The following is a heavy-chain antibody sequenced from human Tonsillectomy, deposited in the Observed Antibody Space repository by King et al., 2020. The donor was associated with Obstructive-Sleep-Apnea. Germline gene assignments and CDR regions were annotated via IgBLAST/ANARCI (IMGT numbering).Heavy chain of an antibody. CDR2: IYYSGST. Sequence: QLQLQESGPGLEKPSETLSLTCTVSGGSISSYYWSWIRQPPGKGLEWIGYIYYSGSTNYNPSPKSRVTISVDTSKNQFSLKLSSVTAADTAVYYCARSGSGMDVWGQGTTVTVSS. CDR3: ARSGSGMDV. D-gene: IGHD1-26*01. CDR1: GGSISSYY. J-gene: IGHJ6*02. V-gene: IGHV4-59*08.